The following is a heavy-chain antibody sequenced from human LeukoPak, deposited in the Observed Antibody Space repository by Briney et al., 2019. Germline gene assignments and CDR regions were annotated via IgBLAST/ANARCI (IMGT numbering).Heavy chain of an antibody. V-gene: IGHV1-2*02. CDR2: INPNSGGT. CDR3: ARDRGFGRGNVVVPTELYY. Sequence: ASVKVSCTASGYTFTGYYMHWVRQAHGQGLEWMGWINPNSGGTNYAQKFQGRVTMTRDTSISTAYMQRSRLRSGDTVGYYCARDRGFGRGNVVVPTELYYCGQGTLFTVSS. CDR1: GYTFTGYY. D-gene: IGHD2-2*01. J-gene: IGHJ4*02.